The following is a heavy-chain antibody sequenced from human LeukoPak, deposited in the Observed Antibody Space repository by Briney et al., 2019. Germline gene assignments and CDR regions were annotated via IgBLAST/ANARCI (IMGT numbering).Heavy chain of an antibody. CDR2: INSDGSEG. CDR1: GFTFSGFW. Sequence: GGSLRLSCAVSGFTFSGFWMSWSRQAPGKGLEWVASINSDGSEGYYADVVKGRFTISRDNGKNSLYLQMNSLRAEDTAAYFCARDSGVDYSLDVWGQGTTVTVSS. CDR3: ARDSGVDYSLDV. J-gene: IGHJ6*02. D-gene: IGHD3-3*01. V-gene: IGHV3-7*01.